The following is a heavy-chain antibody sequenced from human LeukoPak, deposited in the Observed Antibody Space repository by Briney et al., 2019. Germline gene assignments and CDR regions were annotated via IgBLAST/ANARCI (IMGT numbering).Heavy chain of an antibody. CDR2: IYPGDSDN. CDR1: GYSFNSYW. Sequence: GESLKISCKGFGYSFNSYWNGWVRQMPGKGLEWMGIIYPGDSDNRYSPSFQGPVTTSADKSISTAYLQWRSLKASDTAMYYCARHTRVHYYGSGSPENNWFDPWGQGTLVTVSS. D-gene: IGHD3-10*01. J-gene: IGHJ5*02. V-gene: IGHV5-51*01. CDR3: ARHTRVHYYGSGSPENNWFDP.